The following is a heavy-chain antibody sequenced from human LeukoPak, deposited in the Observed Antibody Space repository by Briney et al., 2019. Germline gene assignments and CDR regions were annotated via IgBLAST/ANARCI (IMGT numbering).Heavy chain of an antibody. Sequence: SGTLSLTCTVSGGSISSSSYYWGWIRQPPGKGLEWIGSIYYSGSTYYNPSLKSRVTISVDTSKNQFSLKLSSVTAADTAVYYCARGVQEYQLLLEGYYYYMDVWGKGTTVTVSS. CDR1: GGSISSSSYY. J-gene: IGHJ6*03. D-gene: IGHD2-2*01. CDR2: IYYSGST. V-gene: IGHV4-39*07. CDR3: ARGVQEYQLLLEGYYYYMDV.